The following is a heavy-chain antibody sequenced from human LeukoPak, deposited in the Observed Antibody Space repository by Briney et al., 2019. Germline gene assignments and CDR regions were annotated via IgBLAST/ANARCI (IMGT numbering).Heavy chain of an antibody. J-gene: IGHJ6*02. CDR3: AREGNYYDMDV. D-gene: IGHD2/OR15-2a*01. Sequence: GGSLRLSCAASGFTVSSNYMSWVRQAPGKGLEWVSVIFSGGNTYYADSVKGRFTISRDNSKNTLYLQMNSLRAEDTAVYYCAREGNYYDMDVWGQGTTVTVSS. V-gene: IGHV3-53*01. CDR2: IFSGGNT. CDR1: GFTVSSNY.